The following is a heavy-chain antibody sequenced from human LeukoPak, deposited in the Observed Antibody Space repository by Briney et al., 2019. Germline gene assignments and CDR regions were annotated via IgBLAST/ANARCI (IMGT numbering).Heavy chain of an antibody. D-gene: IGHD5-24*01. CDR1: GFTFRDAA. J-gene: IGHJ3*01. V-gene: IGHV3-23*01. Sequence: GGSLRLPCAVSGFTFRDAAMTWVRQAPGKGLEWVSLISSSGNNAYYADSVKGRFTISRENSKNTLSLQMNSLSVEDTAIYYCAKDIQLSTWGLGTMVTVSS. CDR2: ISSSGNNA. CDR3: AKDIQLST.